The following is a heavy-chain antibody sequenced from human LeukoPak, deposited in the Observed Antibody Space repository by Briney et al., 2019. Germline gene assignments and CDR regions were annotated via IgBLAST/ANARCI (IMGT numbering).Heavy chain of an antibody. D-gene: IGHD3-22*01. CDR1: GFTFSLFA. CDR3: AKDDYNYDSSGHFDY. V-gene: IGHV3-23*01. CDR2: ISGSGGAT. J-gene: IGHJ4*02. Sequence: GGSLRLSCAASGFTFSLFAMHWVRQAPGKGLEWVSTISGSGGATYHADADSVKGRFTIFRDNSKNALYLQINNLRAEDTAVYYCAKDDYNYDSSGHFDYWGQGTLVTVSS.